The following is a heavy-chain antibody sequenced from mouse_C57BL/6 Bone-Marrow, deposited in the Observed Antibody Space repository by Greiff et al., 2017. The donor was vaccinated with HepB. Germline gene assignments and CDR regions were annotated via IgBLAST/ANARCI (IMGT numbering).Heavy chain of an antibody. Sequence: EVQLQESGPGLVKPSQSLSLTCSVTGYSITSGYYWNWIRQFPGNKLEWMGYISYDGSNNYNPSLKNRISINRDTSKNQFFLKLNSVTTEDTATYYCARERYGSSYWFAYWGQGTLVTVSA. D-gene: IGHD1-1*01. CDR2: ISYDGSN. CDR3: ARERYGSSYWFAY. J-gene: IGHJ3*01. V-gene: IGHV3-6*01. CDR1: GYSITSGYY.